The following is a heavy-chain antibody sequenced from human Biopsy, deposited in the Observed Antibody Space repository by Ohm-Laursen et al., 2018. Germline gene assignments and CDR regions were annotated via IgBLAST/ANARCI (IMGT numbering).Heavy chain of an antibody. Sequence: SLRLSCTANGFSFADYYMSWIRQAPGKGLDWVSYISSSGNTEKYADSVKGRFTISRDNAKQSVHLQMNSLRAEDTAVYNCVTEVGGVSSWYNNWGQGTLVAVSS. J-gene: IGHJ4*02. CDR3: VTEVGGVSSWYNN. CDR1: GFSFADYY. D-gene: IGHD6-13*01. V-gene: IGHV3-11*01. CDR2: ISSSGNTE.